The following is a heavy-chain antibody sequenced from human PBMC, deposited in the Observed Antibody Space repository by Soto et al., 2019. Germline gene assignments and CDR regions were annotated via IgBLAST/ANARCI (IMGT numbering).Heavy chain of an antibody. CDR3: SKGRGCSGSLAPSVGC. Sequence: EVQLLESGGGLVQPGGSLRLSCAASGFTFNNYAMTWDRPAPGKGLVWVSAISGGGETTSYADSVKGRFTVSRVGSTNALYLEMSRPRAERSDIYCCSKGRGCSGSLAPSVGCWGQGTLVTVSS. CDR1: GFTFNNYA. V-gene: IGHV3-23*01. J-gene: IGHJ4*02. CDR2: ISGGGETT. D-gene: IGHD3-10*02.